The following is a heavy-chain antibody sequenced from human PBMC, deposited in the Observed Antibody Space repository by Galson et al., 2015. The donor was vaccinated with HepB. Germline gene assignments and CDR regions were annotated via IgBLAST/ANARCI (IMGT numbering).Heavy chain of an antibody. D-gene: IGHD3-9*01. V-gene: IGHV3-11*06. Sequence: SLRLSCAASGFTFSDYYMSWIRQAPGKGLEWVSYISSSSSYTNYADSVKGRFTISRDNAKNSLYLQMNSLRAEDTAVYYCARVREGTYYDILTGYPFDYWDQGTLVTVSS. CDR2: ISSSSSYT. CDR1: GFTFSDYY. CDR3: ARVREGTYYDILTGYPFDY. J-gene: IGHJ4*02.